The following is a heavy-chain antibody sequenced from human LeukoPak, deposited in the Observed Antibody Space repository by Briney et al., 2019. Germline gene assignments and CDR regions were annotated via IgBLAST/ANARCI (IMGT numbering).Heavy chain of an antibody. D-gene: IGHD3-22*01. CDR2: IRSKTDGGTT. CDR3: TTVGYDSSGYYSYYFDC. Sequence: GGSLRLSCAASEFDFSSHAMTWVRQAPGKGLEWVGRIRSKTDGGTTDYVAPVKGRFTISRDDSRNTLYLQLNSLKSEDTAVYYCTTVGYDSSGYYSYYFDCWGQGTLVTVSS. J-gene: IGHJ4*02. CDR1: EFDFSSHA. V-gene: IGHV3-15*07.